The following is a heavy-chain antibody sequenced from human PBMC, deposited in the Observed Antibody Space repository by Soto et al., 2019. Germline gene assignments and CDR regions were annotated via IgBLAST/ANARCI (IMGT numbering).Heavy chain of an antibody. CDR3: ARGFGDIEVLPADTGGIAV. CDR1: GGSFSGYY. CDR2: INHSGST. Sequence: PSETLSLTCAVYGGSFSGYYWSWIRQPPRKGLEWIGEINHSGSTNYNPSLKSRVTISVDTSKNQFSLKLSSVTAADTAVYYCARGFGDIEVLPADTGGIAVCSQGTTVTGSS. J-gene: IGHJ6*02. V-gene: IGHV4-34*01. D-gene: IGHD2-2*01.